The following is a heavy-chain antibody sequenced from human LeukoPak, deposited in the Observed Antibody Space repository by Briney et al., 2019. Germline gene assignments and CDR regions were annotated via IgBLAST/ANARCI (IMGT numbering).Heavy chain of an antibody. CDR2: LKSKAGGGTT. CDR3: TTAPPVGWQLQVTNDY. CDR1: GVDFSKSW. J-gene: IGHJ4*02. Sequence: GRSLNGACAGSGVDFSKSWVKWIDKDPGKGLEWMGRLKSKAGGGTTVCAAPVKYRFTISRDDSRNTLFLHMYSLRTEDTAVYYCTTAPPVGWQLQVTNDYWGPGTLVIVSS. V-gene: IGHV3-15*01. D-gene: IGHD4-23*01.